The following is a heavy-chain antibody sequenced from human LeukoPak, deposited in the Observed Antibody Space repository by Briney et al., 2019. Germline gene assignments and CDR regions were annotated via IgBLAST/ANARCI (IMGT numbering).Heavy chain of an antibody. CDR2: IKGDGSIT. J-gene: IGHJ4*02. CDR1: GFTFSSYC. CDR3: ARESYSSWTFFEY. V-gene: IGHV3-74*01. Sequence: PGGSLRLSCAASGFTFSSYCMNWVRQAQGKGLVWVSRIKGDGSITSYADSVKGRVTISRDNAKNTLYLQMNRLRAEDTAVYYSARESYSSWTFFEYWGQGTLVTVSS. D-gene: IGHD6-6*01.